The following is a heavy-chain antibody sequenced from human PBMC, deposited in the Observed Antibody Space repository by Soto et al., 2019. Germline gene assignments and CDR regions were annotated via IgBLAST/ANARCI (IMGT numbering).Heavy chain of an antibody. D-gene: IGHD6-13*01. V-gene: IGHV3-7*01. Sequence: GESLKISCAASGFTFSSYWMSWVRQAPGKGLEWVANIKQDGSEKYYVDSVKGRFTISRDNAKNSLYLQMNSLRAEDTAVYYCARASYSSSWPESFYYYYGMDVWGQGTTVTVSS. CDR2: IKQDGSEK. J-gene: IGHJ6*02. CDR1: GFTFSSYW. CDR3: ARASYSSSWPESFYYYYGMDV.